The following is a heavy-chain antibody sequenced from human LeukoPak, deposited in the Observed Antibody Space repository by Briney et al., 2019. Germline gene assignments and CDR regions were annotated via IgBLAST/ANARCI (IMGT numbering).Heavy chain of an antibody. D-gene: IGHD1-26*01. Sequence: SETLSLTCTISGGSISSSSYYWGWIRQPPGKGLEWIGSIYYSGSTYYNPSLKSRVTISVDTSKNQFSLKLSSVTAADTAVYYCARDWGTLIVGATAFDYWGQGTLVTVSS. CDR2: IYYSGST. V-gene: IGHV4-39*07. J-gene: IGHJ4*02. CDR1: GGSISSSSYY. CDR3: ARDWGTLIVGATAFDY.